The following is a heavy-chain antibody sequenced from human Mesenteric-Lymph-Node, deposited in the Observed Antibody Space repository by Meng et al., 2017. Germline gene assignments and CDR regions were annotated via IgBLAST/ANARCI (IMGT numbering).Heavy chain of an antibody. CDR1: GGSINNYF. V-gene: IGHV4-59*01. CDR3: ARDGDSSGYGNNWFDP. J-gene: IGHJ5*02. Sequence: SETLSLTCTVSGGSINNYFWSWIRQPPGKGLEWIGYIHYTGSTNYNPSLKSRVAISVDTSKNQFSLKLSSVTAADTAVYYCARDGDSSGYGNNWFDPWGQGTLVTVSS. D-gene: IGHD3-22*01. CDR2: IHYTGST.